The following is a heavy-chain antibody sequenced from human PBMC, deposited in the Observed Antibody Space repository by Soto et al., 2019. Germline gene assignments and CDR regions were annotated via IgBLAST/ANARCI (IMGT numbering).Heavy chain of an antibody. CDR1: GSSVNTYHYY. Sequence: SETLSLTCTVSGSSVNTYHYYWSWIRQPPGKGLEWIGNIYESGSTYNNPSLTSRLTISVDTSKSQCSLKLSSVTAADTAVYYCTCIFSGGYGYGFYYYGMDVWGQGTTVTVSS. D-gene: IGHD5-18*01. CDR2: IYESGST. J-gene: IGHJ6*02. V-gene: IGHV4-39*01. CDR3: TCIFSGGYGYGFYYYGMDV.